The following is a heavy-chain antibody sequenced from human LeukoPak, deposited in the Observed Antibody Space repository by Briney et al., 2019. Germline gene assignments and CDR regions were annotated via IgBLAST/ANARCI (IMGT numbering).Heavy chain of an antibody. CDR2: IYYSGST. CDR1: GGSISSYY. D-gene: IGHD6-13*01. J-gene: IGHJ4*02. V-gene: IGHV4-59*01. CDR3: ARDLSLAGFDY. Sequence: SETLSLTCTVSGGSISSYYWSWIRQPPGKELEWIGYIYYSGSTNYNPSLKSRVTISVDTSKNQLSLKLSSLTAADTAVYYCARDLSLAGFDYWGQGTLVTVSS.